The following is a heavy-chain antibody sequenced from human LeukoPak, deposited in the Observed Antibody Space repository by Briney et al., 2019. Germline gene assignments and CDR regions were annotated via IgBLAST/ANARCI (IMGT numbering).Heavy chain of an antibody. CDR3: ARLSSSWLLDY. Sequence: ASVKVSCKASGYTFTNYDINWVRQATGQGLEWMGWMNPNSGNTGYAQKFQGRVTISRNTSISTAYMELSSLRSDDTAVYYCARLSSSWLLDYWGQGTLVTVSS. CDR2: MNPNSGNT. V-gene: IGHV1-8*01. D-gene: IGHD6-13*01. CDR1: GYTFTNYD. J-gene: IGHJ4*02.